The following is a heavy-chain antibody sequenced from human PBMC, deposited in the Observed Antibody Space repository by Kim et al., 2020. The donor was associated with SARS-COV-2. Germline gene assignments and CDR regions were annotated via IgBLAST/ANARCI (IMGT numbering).Heavy chain of an antibody. V-gene: IGHV3-30*18. CDR1: GFTFSSYG. J-gene: IGHJ4*02. Sequence: GGSLRLSCAASGFTFSSYGMHWVRQAPGKGLEWVAVISYDGSNKYYADSVKGRFTISRDNSKNTLYLQMNSLRAEDTAVYYCAKDHGSGWYASDYWGQGTLVTVSS. CDR2: ISYDGSNK. CDR3: AKDHGSGWYASDY. D-gene: IGHD6-19*01.